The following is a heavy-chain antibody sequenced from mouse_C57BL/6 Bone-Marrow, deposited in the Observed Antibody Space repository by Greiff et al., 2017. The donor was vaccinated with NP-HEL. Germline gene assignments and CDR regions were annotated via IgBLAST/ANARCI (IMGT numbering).Heavy chain of an antibody. CDR3: ARYYYYGSSYEEYFDY. J-gene: IGHJ2*01. Sequence: EVKLMESGGGLVQPGGSLSLSCAASGFTFTDYYMSWVRQPPGKALEWLGFIRNKANGYTTEYSASVKGRFTISRDNSQSILYLQMNALRAEDSATYYCARYYYYGSSYEEYFDYWGQGTTLTVSS. CDR1: GFTFTDYY. V-gene: IGHV7-3*01. D-gene: IGHD1-1*01. CDR2: IRNKANGYTT.